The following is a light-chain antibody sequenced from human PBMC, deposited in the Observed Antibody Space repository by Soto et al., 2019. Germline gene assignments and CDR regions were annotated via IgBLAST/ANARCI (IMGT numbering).Light chain of an antibody. Sequence: EIVLTQSPATLSVSPGERATLSCRASQSVSSNLAWYQQKPGQGPRLLVYRASTRTLGIPARFSGSESGTEFTLTISSLEPEDFAVYYCQQHSNWPPAITFGQGTRLENK. J-gene: IGKJ5*01. V-gene: IGKV3-15*01. CDR2: RAS. CDR3: QQHSNWPPAIT. CDR1: QSVSSN.